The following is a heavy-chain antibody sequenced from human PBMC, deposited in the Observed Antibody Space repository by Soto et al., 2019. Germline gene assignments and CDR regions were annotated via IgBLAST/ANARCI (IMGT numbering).Heavy chain of an antibody. V-gene: IGHV1-69*13. J-gene: IGHJ4*02. D-gene: IGHD2-8*01. CDR3: ASGYCTNGVCIALDY. Sequence: SVKVACKASGGTFSSYAISWVRQAPGQGLEWMGGIIPIFGTANYAQKFQGRVTITADESTSTAYMELSSLRSEDTAVYYCASGYCTNGVCIALDYWGKGTLVTVSS. CDR2: IIPIFGTA. CDR1: GGTFSSYA.